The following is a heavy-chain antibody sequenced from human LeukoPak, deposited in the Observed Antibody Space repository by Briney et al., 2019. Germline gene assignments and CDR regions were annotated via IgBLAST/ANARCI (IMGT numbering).Heavy chain of an antibody. J-gene: IGHJ4*02. CDR3: ARSRSWLYYFDY. Sequence: PSETLSLTCTVSGGSISSYYWSWIRQPPGKGLEWIGYIYYSGSTNYNPSLKSRVTISVDTSKNQFSLKLSSVTAADTAVYYCARSRSWLYYFDYWGQGTLVTFSS. D-gene: IGHD6-13*01. CDR2: IYYSGST. CDR1: GGSISSYY. V-gene: IGHV4-59*08.